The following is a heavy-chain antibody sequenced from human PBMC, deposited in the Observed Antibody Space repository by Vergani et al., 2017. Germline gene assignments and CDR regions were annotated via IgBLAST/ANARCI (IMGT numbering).Heavy chain of an antibody. Sequence: EVQLVESGGGLVQPGGSLRLSCAASGFTFSSYEMNWVRQAPGKGLEWVSYISSSGSTIYYADSVKGRFTISRDNAKNSLYLQMNSLRAEDTAVYYCARGERECPRHYGMDVWGQGTTVTVSS. V-gene: IGHV3-48*03. D-gene: IGHD3-10*01. CDR2: ISSSGSTI. CDR3: ARGERECPRHYGMDV. J-gene: IGHJ6*02. CDR1: GFTFSSYE.